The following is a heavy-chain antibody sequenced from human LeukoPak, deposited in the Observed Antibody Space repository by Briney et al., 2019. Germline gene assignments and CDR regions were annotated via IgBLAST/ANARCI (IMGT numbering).Heavy chain of an antibody. D-gene: IGHD6-19*01. J-gene: IGHJ6*02. CDR2: IYSGGST. CDR3: ARDRTSSGRNYYYHYGMDV. CDR1: GFTVDSNY. Sequence: PGGSLRLSCAASGFTVDSNYLSWVRQAPGKGLEWVSVIYSGGSTYYADSVKGRFTISRDNSKNTLYLQMNSLRAEDTAVYYCARDRTSSGRNYYYHYGMDVWGQGTTVTVS. V-gene: IGHV3-53*01.